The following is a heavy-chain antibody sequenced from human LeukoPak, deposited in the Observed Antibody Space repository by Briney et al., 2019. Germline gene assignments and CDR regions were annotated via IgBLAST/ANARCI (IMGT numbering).Heavy chain of an antibody. CDR3: ARGPAGYN. J-gene: IGHJ4*02. Sequence: GGSLGLSCAASGFTVSSNHMSWVRQAPGKGLEWVSVIYSGGSTDYADSVKGRFTISRDNSKNTLYLQMNSLRAEDTAVYHCARGPAGYNWGQGTLVTVSS. V-gene: IGHV3-53*01. D-gene: IGHD1-1*01. CDR2: IYSGGST. CDR1: GFTVSSNH.